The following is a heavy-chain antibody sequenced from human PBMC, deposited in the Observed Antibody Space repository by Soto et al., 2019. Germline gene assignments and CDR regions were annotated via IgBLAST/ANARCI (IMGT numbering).Heavy chain of an antibody. Sequence: QVQLVESGGGVVQPGRSLRLSCAASGFTFSSYAMHWVRQAPGKGLEWVAVIWYDGSNKYYADSVKGRFTISRDNSKNTLSLQMNSLRAEDTAMYYCASHGELWGQGTLVTVSS. D-gene: IGHD1-7*01. CDR3: ASHGEL. CDR1: GFTFSSYA. J-gene: IGHJ4*02. CDR2: IWYDGSNK. V-gene: IGHV3-33*01.